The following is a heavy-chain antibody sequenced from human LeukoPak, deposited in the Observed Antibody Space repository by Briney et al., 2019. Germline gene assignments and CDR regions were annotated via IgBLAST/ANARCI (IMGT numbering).Heavy chain of an antibody. V-gene: IGHV3-21*01. Sequence: PGGSLRLSCAASGFTFSSYSMNWVRQAPGKGLEWVSSITSSSSYIYYADSVKGRFTISRDNAKNSLYLQMNSLRAEDKAVHYCARDGYGVYHLEYWGQGTLVTVSS. D-gene: IGHD5/OR15-5a*01. J-gene: IGHJ4*02. CDR2: ITSSSSYI. CDR3: ARDGYGVYHLEY. CDR1: GFTFSSYS.